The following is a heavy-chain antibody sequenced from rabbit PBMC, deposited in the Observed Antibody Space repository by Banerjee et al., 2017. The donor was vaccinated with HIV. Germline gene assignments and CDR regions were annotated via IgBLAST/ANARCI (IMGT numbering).Heavy chain of an antibody. Sequence: QSLEESGGGLVQPGGSLTLSCKASGFDFSSYYMGWVRQAPGKGLEYIGYASVGGTTYYASWAKSRFTISKTSSTTVTLQMTSLTVADTATYFCGRGDLWGPGTLVSVS. CDR1: GFDFSSYY. CDR3: GRGDL. CDR2: ASVGGTT. J-gene: IGHJ4*01. V-gene: IGHV1S40*01.